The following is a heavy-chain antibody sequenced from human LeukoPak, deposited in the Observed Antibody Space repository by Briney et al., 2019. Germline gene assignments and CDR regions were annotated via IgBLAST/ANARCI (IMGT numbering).Heavy chain of an antibody. CDR2: INSGGST. J-gene: IGHJ4*02. D-gene: IGHD6-13*01. Sequence: GGSLRLSCAASGFTFSSYSMSWVRQAPGKGLEWVSSINSGGSTFYADSVKGRFTISRDNSQNTLYLQMSSLTAEDTAVYYCAKRAAGYYFDHWGQGTLVTVSS. V-gene: IGHV3-23*01. CDR1: GFTFSSYS. CDR3: AKRAAGYYFDH.